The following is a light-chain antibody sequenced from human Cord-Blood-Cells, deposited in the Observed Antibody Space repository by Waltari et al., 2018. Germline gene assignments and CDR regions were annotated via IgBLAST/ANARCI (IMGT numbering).Light chain of an antibody. CDR1: QSVSSSY. V-gene: IGKV3-20*01. CDR3: QQYGSSFT. Sequence: EVVLTQSPGTLSLSPGERATLSCRASQSVSSSYLAWYQQKPGQAPRLLIYGASSRATGLPDRFSGSGSGTDLTLTISRLEPEDFAVYYCQQYGSSFTFGPGTKVDIK. J-gene: IGKJ3*01. CDR2: GAS.